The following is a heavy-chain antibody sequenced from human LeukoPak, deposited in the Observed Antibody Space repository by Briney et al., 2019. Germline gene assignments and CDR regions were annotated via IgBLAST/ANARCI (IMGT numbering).Heavy chain of an antibody. V-gene: IGHV3-66*01. D-gene: IGHD1-26*01. CDR1: GFSVINNY. J-gene: IGHJ4*02. CDR2: IYSGGST. CDR3: ARGMWEDY. Sequence: GGSLRLSCGASGFSVINNYMNWVRQAPGKGLEWVSVIYSGGSTYYADSVKGRFTISRDKSKNMLYLQMNSLRVEDTAVYYCARGMWEDYWGQGTLVTVSS.